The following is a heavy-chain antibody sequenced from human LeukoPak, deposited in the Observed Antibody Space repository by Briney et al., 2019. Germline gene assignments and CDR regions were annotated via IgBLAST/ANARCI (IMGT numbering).Heavy chain of an antibody. Sequence: GGSLRLSCAASGFTFSSYVMSWVRQAPGKGLEWVSGISGSGGRTYYADSVKGRFTISRDNSKNTLYLQMNSLRAEDTAVYYCARDLYGSGSPFDYWGQGTLVTVSS. CDR2: ISGSGGRT. D-gene: IGHD3-10*01. CDR1: GFTFSSYV. CDR3: ARDLYGSGSPFDY. V-gene: IGHV3-23*01. J-gene: IGHJ4*02.